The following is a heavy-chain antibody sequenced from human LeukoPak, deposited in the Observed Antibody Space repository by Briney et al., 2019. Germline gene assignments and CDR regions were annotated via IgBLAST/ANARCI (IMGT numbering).Heavy chain of an antibody. J-gene: IGHJ4*02. Sequence: GGSLRLSSAASGFTFSSYAMSWVRQAPGKGLEWVGRIKSKTDGGTTDYAAPVKGRFTISRDDSKNTLYLQMNSLKTEDTAVYYCTTAYDFWSGYFDYWGQGTLVTVSS. CDR1: GFTFSSYA. CDR3: TTAYDFWSGYFDY. CDR2: IKSKTDGGTT. V-gene: IGHV3-15*01. D-gene: IGHD3-3*01.